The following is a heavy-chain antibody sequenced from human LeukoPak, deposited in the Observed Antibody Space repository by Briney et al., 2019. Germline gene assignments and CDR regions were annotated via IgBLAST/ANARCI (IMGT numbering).Heavy chain of an antibody. CDR1: GYTFTGYY. CDR2: INPNSGGT. V-gene: IGHV1-2*02. Sequence: ASVKVSCKASGYTFTGYYMHWVRQAPGQGLEWMGWINPNSGGTNYAQKFQGRVTMTRDTSISTAYMELSRLRSDDTAVYYCARGAAYYYESSGPNDYWGQGTLVTVSS. CDR3: ARGAAYYYESSGPNDY. J-gene: IGHJ4*02. D-gene: IGHD3-22*01.